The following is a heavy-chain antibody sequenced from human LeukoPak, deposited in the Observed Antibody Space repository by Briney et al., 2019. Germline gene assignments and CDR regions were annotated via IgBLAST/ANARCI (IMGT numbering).Heavy chain of an antibody. J-gene: IGHJ4*02. D-gene: IGHD4-23*01. Sequence: PGRSLRLSCAASGFTFDDYAMHWVRRAPGKGLEWVSGISWNSGSIGYADSVKGRFTISRDNAKNSLYLQMNSLRAEDTALYYCAKGKSGGNSLDYWGQGTLVTVSS. CDR3: AKGKSGGNSLDY. V-gene: IGHV3-9*01. CDR2: ISWNSGSI. CDR1: GFTFDDYA.